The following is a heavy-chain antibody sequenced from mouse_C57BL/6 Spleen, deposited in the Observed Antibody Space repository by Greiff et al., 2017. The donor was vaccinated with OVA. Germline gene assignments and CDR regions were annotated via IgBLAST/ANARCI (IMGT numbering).Heavy chain of an antibody. V-gene: IGHV6-3*01. Sequence: EVKLMESGGGLVQPGGSMKLSCVASGFTFSNYWMNWVRQSPEKGLEWVAQIRLKSDNYATHYAESVKGRFTISRDDSKSSVYLQMNNLRAEDTGIYYCTDYDPAWFAYWGQGTLVTVSA. CDR2: IRLKSDNYAT. D-gene: IGHD2-3*01. CDR3: TDYDPAWFAY. J-gene: IGHJ3*01. CDR1: GFTFSNYW.